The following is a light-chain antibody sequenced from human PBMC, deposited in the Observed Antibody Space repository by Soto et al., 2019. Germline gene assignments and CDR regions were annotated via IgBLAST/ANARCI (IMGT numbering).Light chain of an antibody. CDR1: QSLSSS. CDR2: DAS. J-gene: IGKJ1*01. CDR3: LQYFRWRT. V-gene: IGKV3-15*01. Sequence: EIVMTQSPATLSVSPGERATLSCRASQSLSSSLAWYQQKPGQAPRLLISDASTRATDIPARFSGSGSGTEFTLTISSLQPEDSAVYYCLQYFRWRTFGQGTKVEIK.